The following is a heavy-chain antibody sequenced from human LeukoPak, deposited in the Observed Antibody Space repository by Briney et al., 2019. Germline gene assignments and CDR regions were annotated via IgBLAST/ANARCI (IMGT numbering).Heavy chain of an antibody. Sequence: NPSETLTLTCTVSGGSSSSYYWSWIRQPPGKGLEWIGYIYYSGSTNYNPSLKSRVTISVDTSKNQFSLKLSSVTAADTAVYYCARMGIPNAFDIWGQGTMVTVSS. J-gene: IGHJ3*02. D-gene: IGHD6-13*01. V-gene: IGHV4-59*08. CDR3: ARMGIPNAFDI. CDR1: GGSSSSYY. CDR2: IYYSGST.